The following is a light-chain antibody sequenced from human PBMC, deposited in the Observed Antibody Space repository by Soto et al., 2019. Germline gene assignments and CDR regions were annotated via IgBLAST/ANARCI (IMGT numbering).Light chain of an antibody. CDR1: QSINNY. V-gene: IGKV1-39*01. CDR2: GAS. J-gene: IGKJ2*01. CDR3: QETYSTLVT. Sequence: DIQMTQSPSSLSVSVRDRVTITCRASQSINNYLNWYQQKPGKAPKVLIYGASSLESGVPSRFSGSGSETEFSLTISSLQPEDFATYYCQETYSTLVTFGQGTKLEIK.